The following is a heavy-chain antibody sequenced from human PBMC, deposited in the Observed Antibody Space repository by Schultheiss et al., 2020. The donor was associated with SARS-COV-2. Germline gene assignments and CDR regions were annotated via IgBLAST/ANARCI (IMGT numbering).Heavy chain of an antibody. CDR3: AREPYLGGD. CDR2: IYSGGST. Sequence: ETLSLTCAVYGGSFSGYYWSWIRQPPGKGLEWVSIIYSGGSTYYADSVKGRFTISRDDSKNTLYLQMNSLRAEDTAVYYCAREPYLGGDWGQGTLVTVSS. D-gene: IGHD2-21*01. V-gene: IGHV3-66*01. CDR1: GGSFSGYY. J-gene: IGHJ4*02.